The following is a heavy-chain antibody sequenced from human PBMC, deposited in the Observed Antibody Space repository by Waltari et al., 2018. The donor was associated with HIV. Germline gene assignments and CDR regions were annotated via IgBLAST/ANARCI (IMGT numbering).Heavy chain of an antibody. CDR1: GGSISSSNW. J-gene: IGHJ4*02. V-gene: IGHV4-4*02. D-gene: IGHD3-10*01. CDR3: ARDLASPIMVRGVIDY. Sequence: QVQLQESGPGLVKPSGTLSLTCAVSGGSISSSNWWRWVRQPPGRGLGLIGDNFHSGSTNSNPSLKSRVTVSVDKSKNQFSLKLSSVTPADTAVYYCARDLASPIMVRGVIDYWGQGTLVTVSS. CDR2: NFHSGST.